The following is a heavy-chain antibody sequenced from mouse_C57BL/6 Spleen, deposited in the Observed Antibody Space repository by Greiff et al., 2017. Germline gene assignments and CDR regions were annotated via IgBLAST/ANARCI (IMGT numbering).Heavy chain of an antibody. D-gene: IGHD2-4*01. CDR2: IDPETGGT. Sequence: SGAELVRPGASVTLSCKASGYTFTDYEMHWVKQTPVHGLEWIGAIDPETGGTAYNQKFKGKAILTADKSSSTAYMELRSLTSEDSAVYYCTRYYDYDGDYWGQGTTLTVSS. CDR3: TRYYDYDGDY. CDR1: GYTFTDYE. J-gene: IGHJ2*01. V-gene: IGHV1-15*01.